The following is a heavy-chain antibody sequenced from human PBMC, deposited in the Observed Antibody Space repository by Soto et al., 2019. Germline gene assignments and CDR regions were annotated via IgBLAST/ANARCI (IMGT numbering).Heavy chain of an antibody. CDR3: ARHMTTVIYYYGMDV. J-gene: IGHJ6*02. V-gene: IGHV5-10-1*01. Sequence: GESLKISCKGSGYSFTSYWIRWVRQMPGKGLEWMGRIDPSDSYTNYSPSFQGHVTISADKSISTAYLQWSSLKASDTAMYYCARHMTTVIYYYGMDVWGQGTTVTVSS. D-gene: IGHD4-17*01. CDR2: IDPSDSYT. CDR1: GYSFTSYW.